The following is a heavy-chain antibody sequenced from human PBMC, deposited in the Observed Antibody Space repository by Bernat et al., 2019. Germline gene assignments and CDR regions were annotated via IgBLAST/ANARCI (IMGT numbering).Heavy chain of an antibody. CDR1: GFTFSSYW. J-gene: IGHJ3*02. V-gene: IGHV3-7*03. Sequence: EVQLVESGGGLVQPGGSLRLSCEASGFTFSSYWMDWVRQAPGKGLEWVANIKEDGSEKFYVDSVEGRFTISRDNAKNSLYLQMDSLRAEDTAVYYCARDMGYCSNTRCYDAYDIWGQGTKVTVSS. CDR2: IKEDGSEK. D-gene: IGHD2-2*01. CDR3: ARDMGYCSNTRCYDAYDI.